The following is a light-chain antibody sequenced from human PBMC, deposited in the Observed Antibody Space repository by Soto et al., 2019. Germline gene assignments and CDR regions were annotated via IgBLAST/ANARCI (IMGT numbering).Light chain of an antibody. V-gene: IGKV1-33*01. Sequence: DTQMTQSPSSLSASVGDRVTITCQASQDIKNYLNWYLQKPRKAPKLLIYDASNLERGVPSRFSGSVAGTEYSLTISSLQPEDNGTYYCQQYENLPLTFGGGTKVEIK. CDR2: DAS. CDR1: QDIKNY. J-gene: IGKJ4*01. CDR3: QQYENLPLT.